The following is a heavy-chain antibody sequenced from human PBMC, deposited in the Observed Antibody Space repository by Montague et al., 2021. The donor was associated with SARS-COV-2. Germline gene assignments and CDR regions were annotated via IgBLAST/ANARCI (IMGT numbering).Heavy chain of an antibody. CDR3: ARDNMGSIDY. Sequence: SLRLSCAASGFTFSTYYMQWVRQAPGKGLEWVALMSYDGSSRYHVDSVKDRFTISRGNSRNTLNLQMNSLRSEDTAVYYCARDNMGSIDYWGQGTLVTVSS. J-gene: IGHJ4*02. D-gene: IGHD1-26*01. CDR2: MSYDGSSR. V-gene: IGHV3-30*04. CDR1: GFTFSTYY.